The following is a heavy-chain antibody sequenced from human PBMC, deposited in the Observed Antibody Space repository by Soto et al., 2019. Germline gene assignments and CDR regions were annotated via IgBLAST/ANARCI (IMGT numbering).Heavy chain of an antibody. CDR1: GYSFTSYW. CDR3: ARSPGYCSGGSCYSATGVDY. D-gene: IGHD2-15*01. Sequence: LGESLKISCKGSGYSFTSYWIGWVRQMPGKGLEWMGIIYPGDSDTRYSPSFQGQVTISADKSISTAYLQWSSLKASDTAMYYCARSPGYCSGGSCYSATGVDYWGQGTLVTVSS. V-gene: IGHV5-51*01. J-gene: IGHJ4*02. CDR2: IYPGDSDT.